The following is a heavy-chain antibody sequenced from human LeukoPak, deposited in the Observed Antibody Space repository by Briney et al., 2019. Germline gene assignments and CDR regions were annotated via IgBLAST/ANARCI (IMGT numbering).Heavy chain of an antibody. D-gene: IGHD6-13*01. J-gene: IGHJ3*02. V-gene: IGHV5-51*01. Sequence: GASLKISCKGSGYRFTSYWIGWVRPMPGKGLEWMGIIYPGDSDTRYSPSFQGQVTISADKSISTAYLQWSSLKASDTAMYYCARRYSSSWYVAFDIWGQGTMVTVSS. CDR3: ARRYSSSWYVAFDI. CDR2: IYPGDSDT. CDR1: GYRFTSYW.